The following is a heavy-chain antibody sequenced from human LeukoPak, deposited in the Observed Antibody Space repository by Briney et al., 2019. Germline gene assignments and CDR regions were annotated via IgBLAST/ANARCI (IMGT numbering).Heavy chain of an antibody. CDR2: IFYTGSGST. J-gene: IGHJ4*02. CDR1: GGSISPYY. CDR3: ARHAVYAGSGWAFDY. Sequence: PSETLSLTCTVSGGSISPYYWSWIRQPPGKGLEWIGYIFYTGSGSTSHSPSLKRRVTISVDTSKNQFSLNVNSVTAGDTAVYYCARHAVYAGSGWAFDYWGQGTLVTVFS. D-gene: IGHD6-19*01. V-gene: IGHV4-59*08.